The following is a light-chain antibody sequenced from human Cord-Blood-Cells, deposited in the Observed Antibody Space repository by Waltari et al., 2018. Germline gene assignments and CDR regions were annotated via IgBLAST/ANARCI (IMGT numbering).Light chain of an antibody. CDR1: QGISND. V-gene: IGKV1-27*01. J-gene: IGKJ3*01. CDR2: AAS. Sequence: DIQMTQSPSSLSASVGDRVTITGRASQGISNDVAWYQQKPGKVPKLLIYAASTLQSGVPSRVRGSAAGTDCTRSSSSRLPQDVATCNCQKYNRAPITCGPGTKVGIK. CDR3: QKYNRAPIT.